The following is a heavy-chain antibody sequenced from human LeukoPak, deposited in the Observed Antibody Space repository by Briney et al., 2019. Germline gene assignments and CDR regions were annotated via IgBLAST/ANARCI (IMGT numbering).Heavy chain of an antibody. CDR3: ARDHPYDYFYRGGYFDY. CDR1: GGTFSSYA. D-gene: IGHD2/OR15-2a*01. Sequence: SVKVSCKASGGTFSSYAISWVRQAPRQGPEWMGRIIPILGIANYAQKFQGRVTITADKSTSTAYMELSSLRSEDTAVYYCARDHPYDYFYRGGYFDYWGQGTLVTVSS. CDR2: IIPILGIA. V-gene: IGHV1-69*04. J-gene: IGHJ4*02.